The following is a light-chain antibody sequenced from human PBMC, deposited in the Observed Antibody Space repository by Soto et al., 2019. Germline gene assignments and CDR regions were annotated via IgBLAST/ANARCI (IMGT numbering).Light chain of an antibody. Sequence: QSVLTQPPSVSAASGQNVTISCSGSNSNIENNFIYWYQRLPGTAPKLLICEKNRRPSRIPDRFSGSKSGTSATLLITGLLPGDEADYYGGTWDGSLSAWVFCVGTKLTVL. J-gene: IGLJ3*02. CDR1: NSNIENNF. CDR2: EKN. V-gene: IGLV1-51*02. CDR3: GTWDGSLSAWV.